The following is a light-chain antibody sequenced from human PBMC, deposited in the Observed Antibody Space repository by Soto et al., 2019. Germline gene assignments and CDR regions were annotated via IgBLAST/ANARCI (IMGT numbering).Light chain of an antibody. CDR3: TSYTISNSLYV. CDR2: DVN. V-gene: IGLV2-14*03. CDR1: SSDVGGYNY. Sequence: TSSDVGGYNYVSWYQQLPGKAPKLIIYDVNNRPSGVSNRFSASKSANAASLTISGLQAEDEADYYCTSYTISNSLYVFGTGTKVTVL. J-gene: IGLJ1*01.